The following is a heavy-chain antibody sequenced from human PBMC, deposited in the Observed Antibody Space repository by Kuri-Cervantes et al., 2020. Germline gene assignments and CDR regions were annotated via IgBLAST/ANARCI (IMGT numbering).Heavy chain of an antibody. CDR2: ISSSGSTI. D-gene: IGHD3-22*01. J-gene: IGHJ4*02. CDR1: GFTFSDYY. V-gene: IGHV3-11*01. CDR3: ARDKGIYDPSGVRGYYFDY. Sequence: LSLTCAASGFTFSDYYMSWIRQAPGKGLEWVSYISSSGSTIYYADSVKGRFTISRDNAKNSLYLQMNSLRAEDTAVYYCARDKGIYDPSGVRGYYFDYWGQGTLVTVS.